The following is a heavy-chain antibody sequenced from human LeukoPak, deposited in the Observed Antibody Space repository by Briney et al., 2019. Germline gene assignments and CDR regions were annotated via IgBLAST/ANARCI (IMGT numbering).Heavy chain of an antibody. Sequence: QPGGSLRLSCAASGFTFDDYAMHWVRQAPGKGLEWVSGISWNSGSIGYADSVKGRFTISRDNAKNSLYLQMNSLRAEDMALYYCAKARYYDFWSGPFDYWGQGTLVTVSS. V-gene: IGHV3-9*03. CDR2: ISWNSGSI. CDR1: GFTFDDYA. J-gene: IGHJ4*02. D-gene: IGHD3-3*01. CDR3: AKARYYDFWSGPFDY.